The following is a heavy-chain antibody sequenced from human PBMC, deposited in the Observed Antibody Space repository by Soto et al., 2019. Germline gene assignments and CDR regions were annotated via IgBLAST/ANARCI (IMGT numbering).Heavy chain of an antibody. CDR1: GYTFTSYD. CDR3: ARDMVRGVISPFDP. J-gene: IGHJ5*02. V-gene: IGHV1-8*01. Sequence: ASVKFTCKASGYTFTSYDINWVRQATGQGLEWMGWMNPNSGNTGYAQKFQGRVTMTRNTSISTAYMELSSLRAEDTAVYYCARDMVRGVISPFDPWGQGTLVTVSS. D-gene: IGHD3-10*01. CDR2: MNPNSGNT.